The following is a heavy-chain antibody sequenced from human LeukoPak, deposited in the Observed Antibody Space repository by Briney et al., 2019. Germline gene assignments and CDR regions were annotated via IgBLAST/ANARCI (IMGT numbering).Heavy chain of an antibody. Sequence: SVKVSCKASGGTFSSYAISWVRQAPGQGLEWMGGIIPIFGTTNYAQKLQGRVTITADESTSTAYMELSSLRSEDTAVYYCASRTYTYDSSGYYRRNYYFDYWGQGSLVTVSS. CDR3: ASRTYTYDSSGYYRRNYYFDY. CDR1: GGTFSSYA. CDR2: IIPIFGTT. V-gene: IGHV1-69*13. J-gene: IGHJ4*02. D-gene: IGHD3-22*01.